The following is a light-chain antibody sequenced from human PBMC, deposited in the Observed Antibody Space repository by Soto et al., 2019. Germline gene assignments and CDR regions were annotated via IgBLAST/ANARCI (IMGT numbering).Light chain of an antibody. CDR3: SSYATSSTLVL. Sequence: QSALTQPASVSGSPGQSITISCTGTSSGVGGSNHVSWYQQHPGKAPKLMIFDVSTRPSGVSNRFSGSKSGNTASLTISGLQAEDEADYYCSSYATSSTLVLFGGGTKLTVL. J-gene: IGLJ3*02. CDR2: DVS. V-gene: IGLV2-14*01. CDR1: SSGVGGSNH.